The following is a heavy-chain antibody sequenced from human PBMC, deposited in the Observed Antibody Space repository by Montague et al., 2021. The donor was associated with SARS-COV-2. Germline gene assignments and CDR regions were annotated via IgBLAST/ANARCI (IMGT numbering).Heavy chain of an antibody. CDR3: ARALVPEEWLFGGDYYYYMDV. CDR1: GGSISSYY. Sequence: SETLSLTSTVSGGSISSYYWSWIRQPPGKGLEWIGYIYYSGSTNYNPSLKSRVTILVDTSKNQFSLKLSSVTAADTAVYYCARALVPEEWLFGGDYYYYMDVGGKGTTVTVS. D-gene: IGHD3-3*01. CDR2: IYYSGST. V-gene: IGHV4-59*01. J-gene: IGHJ6*03.